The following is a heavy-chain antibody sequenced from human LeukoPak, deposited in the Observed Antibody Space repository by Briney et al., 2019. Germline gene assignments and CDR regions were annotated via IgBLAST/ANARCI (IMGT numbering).Heavy chain of an antibody. CDR3: TNLGYTD. J-gene: IGHJ4*02. CDR2: IKDDGSDK. Sequence: GGSLRLSCVASGFTFSNSWMTWVRQAPGKGLEWVATIKDDGSDKYYVDSVKGRFIISRDNAKNSLHLQMSSLRVEDTAVYYCTNLGYTDWGQGTLVTVSS. V-gene: IGHV3-7*01. D-gene: IGHD5-18*01. CDR1: GFTFSNSW.